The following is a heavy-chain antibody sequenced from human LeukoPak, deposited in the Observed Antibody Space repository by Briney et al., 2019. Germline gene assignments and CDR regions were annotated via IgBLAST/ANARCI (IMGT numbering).Heavy chain of an antibody. J-gene: IGHJ4*02. D-gene: IGHD6-19*01. V-gene: IGHV1-69*13. CDR2: IIPIFGTA. CDR3: ARDSSGWYCLDY. CDR1: VGTFSSYA. Sequence: SVKVSCKASVGTFSSYAISWVRQAPAQGLEWMGGIIPIFGTANYAQKFQGRVTITADESTSTAYMELSSLRSEDTAVYYCARDSSGWYCLDYWGQGTLVTVSS.